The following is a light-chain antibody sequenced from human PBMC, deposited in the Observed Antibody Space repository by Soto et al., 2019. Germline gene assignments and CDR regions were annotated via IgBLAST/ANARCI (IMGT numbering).Light chain of an antibody. CDR2: DAS. Sequence: DIQMTQSPSTLSESVGDRVTITCLASQSISSWLAWYQPKLGRAPRLLIYDASSLERGVPSRFSGSGSGTEFTLTISSLQPEDFATYYCQQSYSTPRTFGQGTKVDI. V-gene: IGKV1-5*01. CDR1: QSISSW. J-gene: IGKJ1*01. CDR3: QQSYSTPRT.